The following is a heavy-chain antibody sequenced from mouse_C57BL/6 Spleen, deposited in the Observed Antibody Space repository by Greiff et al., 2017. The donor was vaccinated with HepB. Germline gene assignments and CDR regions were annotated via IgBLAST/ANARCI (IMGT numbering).Heavy chain of an antibody. CDR2: ISYDGSN. D-gene: IGHD2-3*01. V-gene: IGHV3-6*01. CDR1: GYSITSGYY. CDR3: ASRFYDGYDY. Sequence: EVQLVESGPGLVKPSQSLSLTCSVTGYSITSGYYWNWIRQFPGNKLEWMGYISYDGSNNYNPSLKNRISITRDTSKNQFFLKLNSVTTEDTATYYCASRFYDGYDYWGQGTTLTVSS. J-gene: IGHJ2*01.